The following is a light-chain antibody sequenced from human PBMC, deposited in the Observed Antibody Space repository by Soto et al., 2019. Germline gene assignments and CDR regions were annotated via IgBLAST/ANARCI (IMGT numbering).Light chain of an antibody. CDR2: RVS. J-gene: IGKJ4*01. Sequence: DVVMTQSPLSLPVTLGQPASISCRSSQSLVYTDGNTYLSWFQQKPGQSPRRLLYRVSNRDSGVPDRFSGSGSGTDFTLKISRVEAEDVGVYYCMQGTHWPLTFCGGTNVDIK. V-gene: IGKV2-30*01. CDR3: MQGTHWPLT. CDR1: QSLVYTDGNTY.